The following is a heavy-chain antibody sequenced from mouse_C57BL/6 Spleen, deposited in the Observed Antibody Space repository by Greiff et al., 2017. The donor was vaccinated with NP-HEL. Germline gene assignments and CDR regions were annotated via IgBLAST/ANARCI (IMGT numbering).Heavy chain of an antibody. CDR2: INPNNGGT. J-gene: IGHJ2*01. D-gene: IGHD3-3*01. CDR1: GYTFTDYY. Sequence: EVQLQQSGPELVKPGASVKISCKASGYTFTDYYMNWVKQSHGKSLEWIGDINPNNGGTSYNQKFKGKDTLTVDKSSSTAYMELRSLTSEDSAVYYCARGGWGYYFDYWGQGTTLTVSS. V-gene: IGHV1-26*01. CDR3: ARGGWGYYFDY.